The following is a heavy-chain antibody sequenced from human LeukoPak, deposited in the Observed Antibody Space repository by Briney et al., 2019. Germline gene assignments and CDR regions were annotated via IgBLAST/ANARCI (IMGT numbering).Heavy chain of an antibody. Sequence: GGSLRLSCTASGFNFGDYDMSWVRQAPGKGLEWVGLIRGRAYGETTEYATSVKGTFTISRDNSGSIAYLHMNSLKTEDTAVYYCARMNRGGVRAVMFDPWGQGTLVTVSS. CDR1: GFNFGDYD. CDR2: IRGRAYGETT. D-gene: IGHD3-10*01. V-gene: IGHV3-49*04. J-gene: IGHJ5*02. CDR3: ARMNRGGVRAVMFDP.